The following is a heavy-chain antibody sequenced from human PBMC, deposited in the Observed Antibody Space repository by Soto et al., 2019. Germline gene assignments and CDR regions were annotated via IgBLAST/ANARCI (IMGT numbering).Heavy chain of an antibody. CDR3: TRGPRPISTGTGAY. J-gene: IGHJ4*02. CDR1: GFIFKMYW. Sequence: GALRLSCAASGFIFKMYWMHWVRQSPGKGLVWISRIYNDGTYSDYADSVRGRFTISRDNVNDTLYLQMNNLRAEDSGLYYCTRGPRPISTGTGAYWGQGTQVTVSS. V-gene: IGHV3-74*01. D-gene: IGHD3-10*01. CDR2: IYNDGTYS.